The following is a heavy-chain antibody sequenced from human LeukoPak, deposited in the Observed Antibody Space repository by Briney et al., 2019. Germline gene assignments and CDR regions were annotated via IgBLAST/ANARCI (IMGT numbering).Heavy chain of an antibody. CDR1: GGSISSYY. D-gene: IGHD5-18*01. CDR2: IYYSGST. Sequence: SETLSLTCTVSGGSISSYYWSWIRQPPGKGLEWIGYIYYSGSTNYNPSLKSRVTISVDTSKNQFSLKLSSVTAADTAVYYCARDRSYGPGGYAFDIWGQGTMVTVSS. V-gene: IGHV4-59*01. J-gene: IGHJ3*02. CDR3: ARDRSYGPGGYAFDI.